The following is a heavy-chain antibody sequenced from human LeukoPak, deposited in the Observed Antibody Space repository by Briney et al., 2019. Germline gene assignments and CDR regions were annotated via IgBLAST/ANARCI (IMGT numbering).Heavy chain of an antibody. J-gene: IGHJ5*02. CDR3: ARRGDYSWFDP. CDR1: GYTFTSYD. V-gene: IGHV1-8*01. CDR2: MNPNSGNT. Sequence: VKVSCKASGYTFTSYDINWVRQATGQGLEWMGWMNPNSGNTGYAQKFQGRVTLTRNTSISTAYVELSSLRSEDTAVYYCARRGDYSWFDPWGQGTLVTVSS. D-gene: IGHD4-11*01.